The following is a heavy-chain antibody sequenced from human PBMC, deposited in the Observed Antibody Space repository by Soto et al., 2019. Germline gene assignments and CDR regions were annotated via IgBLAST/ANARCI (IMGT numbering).Heavy chain of an antibody. Sequence: ASVKVSGYASGYTFTGYYMHWVRQAPGQGLEWMGWINPNSGGTNYAQKFQGRVTMTRDTSISTAYMELSRLRSDDTAVYYCACMYYYDSSGYYSWFDPWGQGTLVTVSS. CDR2: INPNSGGT. CDR3: ACMYYYDSSGYYSWFDP. CDR1: GYTFTGYY. V-gene: IGHV1-2*02. D-gene: IGHD3-22*01. J-gene: IGHJ5*02.